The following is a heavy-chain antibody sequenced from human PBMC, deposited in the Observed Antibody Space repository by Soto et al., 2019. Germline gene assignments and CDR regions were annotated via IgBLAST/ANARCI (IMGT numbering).Heavy chain of an antibody. V-gene: IGHV5-10-1*01. CDR2: IDPSDSYT. J-gene: IGHJ5*02. CDR3: ARRFIGSIWGFDP. Sequence: PGESLKISCKGSGYSFTSYWISWVRQMPGKGLEWMGRIDPSDSYTNYSPSFQGHVTISADKSISTAYLQWSSLKASDAAMYYCARRFIGSIWGFDPWGQGTLVTVSS. D-gene: IGHD7-27*01. CDR1: GYSFTSYW.